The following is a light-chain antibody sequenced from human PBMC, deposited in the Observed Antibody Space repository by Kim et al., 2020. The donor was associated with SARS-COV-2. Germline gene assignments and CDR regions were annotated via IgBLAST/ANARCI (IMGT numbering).Light chain of an antibody. CDR1: SSDFCAYHY. Sequence: GSPGQSVTISCTGTSSDFCAYHYVAWDQQHPGKAPNLMSYDVSKRPSGVPDRFSGSKSGNTASLTVSGLQAEDEADYYCSSYAGRAFGGGTQLTVL. V-gene: IGLV2-8*01. CDR3: SSYAGRA. J-gene: IGLJ2*01. CDR2: DVS.